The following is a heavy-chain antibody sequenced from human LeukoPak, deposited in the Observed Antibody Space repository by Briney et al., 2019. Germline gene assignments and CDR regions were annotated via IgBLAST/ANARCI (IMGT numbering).Heavy chain of an antibody. Sequence: PGGSLRLSCAASGFTFSSYNMNWVRQAPGKGLEWVSGISGSGGGTYYADSVKGWFTISRDNSKNTLYLQMNRLRVEDTAVYYCAKGPVVTFDIWGQGTMVTVSS. CDR3: AKGPVVTFDI. V-gene: IGHV3-23*01. CDR1: GFTFSSYN. D-gene: IGHD2-15*01. J-gene: IGHJ3*02. CDR2: ISGSGGGT.